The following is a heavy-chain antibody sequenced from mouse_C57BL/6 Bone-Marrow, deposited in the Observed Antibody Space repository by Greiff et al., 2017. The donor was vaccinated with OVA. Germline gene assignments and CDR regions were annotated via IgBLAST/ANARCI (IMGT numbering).Heavy chain of an antibody. CDR3: AREGKLGRCPYYFDY. CDR1: GYTFTDYY. CDR2: IYPGSGNT. V-gene: IGHV1-76*01. J-gene: IGHJ2*01. Sequence: QVQLQQSGAELVRPGASVKLSCKASGYTFTDYYINWVKQRPGQGLEWIARIYPGSGNTYYNEKFKGKATLTAEKSSSTAYMQLSSLTSEDSAVYFCAREGKLGRCPYYFDYWGQGTTLTVSS. D-gene: IGHD4-1*01.